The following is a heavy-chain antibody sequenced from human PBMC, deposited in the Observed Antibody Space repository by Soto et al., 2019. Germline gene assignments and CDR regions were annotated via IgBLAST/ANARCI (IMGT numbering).Heavy chain of an antibody. CDR2: IDNSGST. CDR1: GGSISNYF. J-gene: IGHJ4*02. D-gene: IGHD3-3*01. V-gene: IGHV4-4*07. Sequence: ECLSLTCPVSGGSISNYFCNWIRQPAGKGLEWIGRIDNSGSTNYNPSLKSRITMSADTSRNQFSLKLNSVTAADTAVYYCARGGQDFWSGPFDYWGQGALVTVYS. CDR3: ARGGQDFWSGPFDY.